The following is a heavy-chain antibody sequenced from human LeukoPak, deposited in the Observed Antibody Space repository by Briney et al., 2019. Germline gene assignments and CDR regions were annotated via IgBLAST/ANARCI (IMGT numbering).Heavy chain of an antibody. Sequence: PGGSLRLSCAASGFTFSSYGMHWVRQAPGKGLEWVAVISYDGSNKYYADSVKGRFTISRDNSKNTLYLQMNSLRAEDTAVYYCVKDPSYGDYVGYFDYWGQGTLVTVSS. CDR3: VKDPSYGDYVGYFDY. J-gene: IGHJ4*02. CDR2: ISYDGSNK. D-gene: IGHD4-17*01. CDR1: GFTFSSYG. V-gene: IGHV3-30*18.